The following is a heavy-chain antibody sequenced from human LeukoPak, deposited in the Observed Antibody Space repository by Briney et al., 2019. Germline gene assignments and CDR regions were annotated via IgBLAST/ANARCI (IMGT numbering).Heavy chain of an antibody. Sequence: PSETLSLTCAVYGGSFSGYYWSWIRQPPGKGLEWIGEMDHRGITNHNPSLKSRVTISVDMSKNQFSLKLISVTAADTAVYYCARAPSSEFDTSGYLGALDGWGQGTVVTVSS. D-gene: IGHD3-22*01. CDR2: MDHRGIT. J-gene: IGHJ5*02. V-gene: IGHV4-34*01. CDR3: ARAPSSEFDTSGYLGALDG. CDR1: GGSFSGYY.